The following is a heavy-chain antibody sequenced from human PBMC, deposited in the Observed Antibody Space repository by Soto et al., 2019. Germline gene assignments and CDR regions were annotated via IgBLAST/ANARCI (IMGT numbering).Heavy chain of an antibody. CDR1: GGSISSSSYY. J-gene: IGHJ4*02. V-gene: IGHV4-39*01. CDR2: IYYSGST. Sequence: QLQLQESGPGLVKPSETLSLTCTVSGGSISSSSYYWGWIRQPPGKGLEWIGSIYYSGSTYYNPSLKSRVTISVDTSKNQFSLKLSSVTAADTAVYYCARATVDYYDSSGYSYYFDYWGQGTLVTVSS. CDR3: ARATVDYYDSSGYSYYFDY. D-gene: IGHD3-22*01.